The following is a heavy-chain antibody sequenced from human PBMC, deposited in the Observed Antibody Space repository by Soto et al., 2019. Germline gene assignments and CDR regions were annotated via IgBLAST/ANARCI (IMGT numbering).Heavy chain of an antibody. D-gene: IGHD2-15*01. J-gene: IGHJ6*02. V-gene: IGHV1-18*01. CDR1: GYTFTSYG. CDR3: ARDSHLVVAATVFNYYGMDV. Sequence: QVQLVQSGAEVKKPGASVKVSCKASGYTFTSYGISWVRQAPGQGLEWMGWISAYNGNTNYAQKLQGRVTMTTDTSTSTAYMELRSLRSDDTAVYYCARDSHLVVAATVFNYYGMDVWGQGTTVTVSS. CDR2: ISAYNGNT.